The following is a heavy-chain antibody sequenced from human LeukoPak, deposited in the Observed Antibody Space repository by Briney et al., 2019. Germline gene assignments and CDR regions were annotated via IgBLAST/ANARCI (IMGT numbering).Heavy chain of an antibody. CDR2: ITWNGGST. CDR1: GFSFDDHV. CDR3: ARDRSYGAFAS. V-gene: IGHV3-20*04. Sequence: GGSLRLSCAASGFSFDDHVMNWVRQAPGKGLEWVSGITWNGGSTGYADSVKGRFTISRDNAKNSLYLQMSGLRAEDTALYYCARDRSYGAFASWGQGTLVTVSS. J-gene: IGHJ4*02. D-gene: IGHD1-26*01.